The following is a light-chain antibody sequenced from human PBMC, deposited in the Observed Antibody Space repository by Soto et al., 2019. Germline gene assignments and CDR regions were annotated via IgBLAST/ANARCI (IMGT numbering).Light chain of an antibody. CDR2: DAS. Sequence: EIVLTQSPATLSLSPGERATLSCRASQSVSSYLAWYQQKPGQAPRLLIYDASNRATGIPARFSGSGSGTDFTPPTSSLEPEDFAVYYCRHRSNRGTFAKGTKGKI. V-gene: IGKV3-11*01. J-gene: IGKJ1*01. CDR1: QSVSSY. CDR3: RHRSNRGT.